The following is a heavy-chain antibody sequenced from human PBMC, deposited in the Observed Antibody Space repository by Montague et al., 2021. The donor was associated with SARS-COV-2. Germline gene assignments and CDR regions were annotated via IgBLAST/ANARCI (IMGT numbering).Heavy chain of an antibody. D-gene: IGHD3-10*01. J-gene: IGHJ3*02. Sequence: SLRLSCAASGFTFSSYAMSWVRQAPGKGLKWVSGISFSGDSTYYADSVKGRFTISRDNSKNTLYLQMNSLRAGDTAVYYCAKAITYYHRYGYAFHIWGQGTMVTVSS. CDR2: ISFSGDST. V-gene: IGHV3-23*01. CDR3: AKAITYYHRYGYAFHI. CDR1: GFTFSSYA.